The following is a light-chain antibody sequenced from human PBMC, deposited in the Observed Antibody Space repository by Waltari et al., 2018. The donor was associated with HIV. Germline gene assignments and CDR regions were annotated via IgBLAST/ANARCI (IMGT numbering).Light chain of an antibody. CDR1: GSYVGGYL. CDR3: AAWDDSVSGWA. V-gene: IGLV1-47*01. J-gene: IGLJ2*01. Sequence: QSVLTQAPSASGTPGQRVTPSRSGTGSYVGGYLLSWYQQHPGMAPKLLIYSNKERPSRVPDRFPGSRSGTSASLAISGLRSEDEAVYVCAAWDDSVSGWAFGEGTKVTVL. CDR2: SNK.